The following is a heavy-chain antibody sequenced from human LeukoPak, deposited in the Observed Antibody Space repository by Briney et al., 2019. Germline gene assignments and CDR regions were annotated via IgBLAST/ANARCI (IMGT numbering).Heavy chain of an antibody. CDR1: GGSISTYY. Sequence: SETLSLTCTVSGGSISTYYWSWIRQPPGKGLEWIGYISYSGNTNYNPSLKSRVTVSIDTSKNQFSLKLNSVTAADTAVYYCARHFGSGFDRWFDPWGQGSLVIVSS. CDR3: ARHFGSGFDRWFDP. V-gene: IGHV4-59*08. CDR2: ISYSGNT. J-gene: IGHJ5*02. D-gene: IGHD5-12*01.